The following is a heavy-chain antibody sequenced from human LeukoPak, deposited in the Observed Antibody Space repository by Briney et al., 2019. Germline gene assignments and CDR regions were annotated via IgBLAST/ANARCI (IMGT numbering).Heavy chain of an antibody. J-gene: IGHJ4*02. CDR1: GFTFSSYA. D-gene: IGHD2-2*01. CDR2: ISYDGSNN. CDR3: ARSYCSSTSCAYYFDY. V-gene: IGHV3-30-3*01. Sequence: GGSPRLSCAASGFTFSSYAMHWVRQAPGKGLEWVAVISYDGSNNYYADSVKGRFTISRDNSKNTLYLQMNSLRAEDTAVYYCARSYCSSTSCAYYFDYWGQGTLVTVSS.